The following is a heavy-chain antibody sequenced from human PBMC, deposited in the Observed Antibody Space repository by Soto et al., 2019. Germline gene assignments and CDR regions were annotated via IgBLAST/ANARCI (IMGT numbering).Heavy chain of an antibody. Sequence: EVQLVESGGGLIQPGGSLRLSCAASGFTVSSNYMSWVRQAPGKGLEWVSLISGGGSTYYSDSVKGRFTISRDNYKNTLNLVMKSLRAEATTVYYCARGSPSMTYFGEYYFDSWGQGSLVTVSS. V-gene: IGHV3-53*01. CDR2: ISGGGST. D-gene: IGHD3-16*01. CDR1: GFTVSSNY. J-gene: IGHJ4*02. CDR3: ARGSPSMTYFGEYYFDS.